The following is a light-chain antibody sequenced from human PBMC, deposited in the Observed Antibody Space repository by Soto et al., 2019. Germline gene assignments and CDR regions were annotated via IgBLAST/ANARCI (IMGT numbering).Light chain of an antibody. CDR1: QNLSRN. CDR2: YAS. V-gene: IGKV3-15*01. Sequence: EVVMTQSPVTLSVSPGERATLSCRASQNLSRNLAWYQQQPGQAPRLLIFYASTRATGIPARFSGSGSGTDFTLTISSLQSEDFAVYFCQQYDKWPHTFGQGTKLESK. CDR3: QQYDKWPHT. J-gene: IGKJ2*01.